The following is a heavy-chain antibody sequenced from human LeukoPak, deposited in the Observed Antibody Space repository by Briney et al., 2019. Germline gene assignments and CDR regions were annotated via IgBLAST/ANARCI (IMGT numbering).Heavy chain of an antibody. CDR1: GFTFSTSW. CDR3: AGIWQYFDY. J-gene: IGHJ4*02. Sequence: GGSLRLSCAASGFTFSTSWMHWVRQAPGKGLEWVSRINSDGSSANYADSVKGRFIISRDNAKSTLYLQMNSLRAEDTAVYYCAGIWQYFDYWGQGTLVTVSS. CDR2: INSDGSSA. D-gene: IGHD1-14*01. V-gene: IGHV3-74*01.